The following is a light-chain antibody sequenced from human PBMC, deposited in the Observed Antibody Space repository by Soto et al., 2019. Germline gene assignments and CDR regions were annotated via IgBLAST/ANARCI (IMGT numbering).Light chain of an antibody. V-gene: IGKV1-5*01. Sequence: DIQMTQSPSTLSASVGDRVTITCRASQTISNSLAWYQQKTGKAPKLLIYDASDLESGVPSRFSGSGSGTEFTLTISSLQPDDFATYYCQQYNSYPVTFGQGTKLEIK. J-gene: IGKJ2*01. CDR3: QQYNSYPVT. CDR2: DAS. CDR1: QTISNS.